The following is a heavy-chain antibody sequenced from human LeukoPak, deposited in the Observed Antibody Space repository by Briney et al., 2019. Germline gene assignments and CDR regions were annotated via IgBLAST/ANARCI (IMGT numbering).Heavy chain of an antibody. Sequence: GGSLRLSCSAFGFTFSIYPMHWVRQAPGKGLEYVSTIFTNGDTTSYAASVKGRFTTSRDDSKNTLYLQMSSLRPEDTAVYYCVKSPSDGLDVWGQGATVTVSS. V-gene: IGHV3-64D*09. J-gene: IGHJ6*02. CDR1: GFTFSIYP. CDR3: VKSPSDGLDV. CDR2: IFTNGDTT.